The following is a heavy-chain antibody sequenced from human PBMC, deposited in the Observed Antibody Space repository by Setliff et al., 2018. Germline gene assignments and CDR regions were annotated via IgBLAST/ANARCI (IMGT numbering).Heavy chain of an antibody. D-gene: IGHD3-22*01. V-gene: IGHV4-38-2*02. CDR3: ARESRYYYDNLGTLDY. Sequence: SETLSLTCTVSGHSISSGYIWGWIRQPPGKGLEWVGNIGHTGSINYNPTLKSRVTISVDTSKNQFSLKLSSVTAADTAVYYCARESRYYYDNLGTLDYWGQGTLVTVSS. J-gene: IGHJ4*02. CDR1: GHSISSGYI. CDR2: IGHTGSI.